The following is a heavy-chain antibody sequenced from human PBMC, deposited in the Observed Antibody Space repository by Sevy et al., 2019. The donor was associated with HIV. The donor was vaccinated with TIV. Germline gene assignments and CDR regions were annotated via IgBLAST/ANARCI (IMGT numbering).Heavy chain of an antibody. D-gene: IGHD6-19*01. CDR1: GGSISSYY. Sequence: SETLSLTCTVSGGSISSYYWSWIRKPPGKGLEWIGYIYYSGSTNYNPSLKSRVTISVDTSKNQFSLKLSSVTAADTAVYYCARVSGSGWPSPYYYYGMDVWGQGTTVTVSS. CDR2: IYYSGST. V-gene: IGHV4-59*01. CDR3: ARVSGSGWPSPYYYYGMDV. J-gene: IGHJ6*02.